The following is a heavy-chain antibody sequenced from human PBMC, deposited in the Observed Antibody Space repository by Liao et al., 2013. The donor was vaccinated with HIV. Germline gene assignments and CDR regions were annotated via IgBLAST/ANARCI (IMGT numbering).Heavy chain of an antibody. J-gene: IGHJ4*02. CDR1: GDSISSSSYY. CDR3: ARGTILTGYLPGSYFDY. V-gene: IGHV4-39*07. Sequence: QVQLQESGPGLVKPSQTLSLACTVSGDSISSSSYYWGWIRQPPGKGLEWIGSIYYSGSTYYNPSLKSRVTISVDTSKNQFSLKLSSVTAADTAVYYCARGTILTGYLPGSYFDYWGQGTLVTVSS. CDR2: IYYSGST. D-gene: IGHD3-9*01.